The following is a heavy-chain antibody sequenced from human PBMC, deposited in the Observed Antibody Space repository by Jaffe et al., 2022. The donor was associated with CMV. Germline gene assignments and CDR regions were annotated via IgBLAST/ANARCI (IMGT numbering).Heavy chain of an antibody. CDR3: ARASTSSRGAFDI. J-gene: IGHJ3*02. CDR2: IYYIGTT. Sequence: QVQMQESGPGLVKPSDTLSLNCTVSGGPISGSSWSWIRQPPGKELEWIGYIYYIGTTYYNPSLRSRVTMSVDTSRNQFSLKLTSVIAADTAVYFCARASTSSRGAFDIWGQGTTVTVSS. CDR1: GGPISGSS. D-gene: IGHD6-6*01. V-gene: IGHV4-59*07.